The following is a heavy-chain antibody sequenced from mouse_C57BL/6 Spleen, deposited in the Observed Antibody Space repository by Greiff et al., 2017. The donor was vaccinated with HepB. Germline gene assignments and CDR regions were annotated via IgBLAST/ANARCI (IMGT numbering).Heavy chain of an antibody. CDR1: GFSLTSYG. CDR2: IWSGGST. CDR3: ARMYGNYEGGYYAMDD. Sequence: VQLQESGPGLVQPSQSLSITCTVSGFSLTSYGVHWVRQSPGKGLEWLGVIWSGGSTDYNAAFISRLSISKDNSKSQVFFKMNSLQADDTAIYYCARMYGNYEGGYYAMDDWGQGTSVTVSS. J-gene: IGHJ4*01. V-gene: IGHV2-2*01. D-gene: IGHD2-10*02.